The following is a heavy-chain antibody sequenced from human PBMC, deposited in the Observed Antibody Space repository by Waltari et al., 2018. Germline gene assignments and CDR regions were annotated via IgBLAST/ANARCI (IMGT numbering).Heavy chain of an antibody. Sequence: QVQLQQWGAGLLKPSETLSLTCAVYGGSFSGYYWSWIRKPPGKGLEWIGEINHSGSTNYNPSLKSRVTISVDTSKNQFSLKLSSVTAADTAVYYCARERGIAARRGAFDIWGQGTMVTVSS. CDR3: ARERGIAARRGAFDI. D-gene: IGHD6-6*01. CDR2: INHSGST. CDR1: GGSFSGYY. J-gene: IGHJ3*02. V-gene: IGHV4-34*01.